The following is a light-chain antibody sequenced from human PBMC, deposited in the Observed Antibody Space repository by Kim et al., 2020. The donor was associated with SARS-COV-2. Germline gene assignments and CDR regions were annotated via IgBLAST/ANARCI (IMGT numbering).Light chain of an antibody. V-gene: IGLV3-19*01. CDR3: NSRDSNDNVV. J-gene: IGLJ2*01. Sequence: VALGQTVRITCQGDSLRSYYATWYQQKPGQAPILVIYGKNNRPSGIPDRFSGSSSGNTASLTITGTQAGDEADYYSNSRDSNDNVVFGGGTKVTVL. CDR2: GKN. CDR1: SLRSYY.